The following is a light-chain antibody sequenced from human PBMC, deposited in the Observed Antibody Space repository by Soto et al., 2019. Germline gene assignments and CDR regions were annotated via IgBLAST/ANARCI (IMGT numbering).Light chain of an antibody. CDR3: QQYGSSPPWT. CDR1: QSVSSSY. CDR2: GAS. J-gene: IGKJ1*01. V-gene: IGKV3-20*01. Sequence: EIVLTQSPGTLSLSPGARATLSCRASQSVSSSYLAWYQQKPGQAPRLLIYGASSRATGIPDRFSGSGSGTDFSLTISRVEPEDFGVYYCQQYGSSPPWTFGQGTKVEIK.